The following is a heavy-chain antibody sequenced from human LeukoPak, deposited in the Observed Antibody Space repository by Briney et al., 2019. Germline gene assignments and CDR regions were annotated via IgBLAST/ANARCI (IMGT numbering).Heavy chain of an antibody. CDR1: GFMFSNYA. CDR3: ARESQPVTKGLEYYFDY. D-gene: IGHD4-17*01. Sequence: PGGSLRLSCAASGFMFSNYAMSWVRKAPGRGREWVSGITGSGGSTYYADSVKGRFTISRDNSKNTLFLQMNGLRAEDTAVYYCARESQPVTKGLEYYFDYWGQGTLVTVSS. CDR2: ITGSGGST. J-gene: IGHJ4*02. V-gene: IGHV3-23*01.